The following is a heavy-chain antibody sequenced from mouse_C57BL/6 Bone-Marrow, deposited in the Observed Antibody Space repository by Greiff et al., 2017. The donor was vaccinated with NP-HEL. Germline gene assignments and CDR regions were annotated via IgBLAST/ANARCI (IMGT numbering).Heavy chain of an antibody. V-gene: IGHV1-72*01. CDR1: GYTFTSYW. CDR3: AIGIGNYYSNYVNYAMAY. Sequence: QVQLQQPGAELVKPGASVKLSCKASGYTFTSYWMHWVKQRPGRGLEWIGRIDPNSGGTKYNEKFKSKATLTVDKPSSTAYMQLSSLTSEDSAVYYCAIGIGNYYSNYVNYAMAYWGQGTSVTVSS. CDR2: IDPNSGGT. J-gene: IGHJ4*01. D-gene: IGHD2-5*01.